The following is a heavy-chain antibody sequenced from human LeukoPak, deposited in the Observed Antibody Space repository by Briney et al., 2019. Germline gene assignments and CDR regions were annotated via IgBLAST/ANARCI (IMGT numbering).Heavy chain of an antibody. CDR3: ARDHDAVGTTIDH. D-gene: IGHD1-14*01. J-gene: IGHJ4*02. V-gene: IGHV3-74*01. CDR2: IKSDGSVT. Sequence: GGSLRLSCAASGFTFSSYLMHWVRQAPGEGVVLVSRIKSDGSVTWYADSVKGRFTISRDNVKNMLYLQMNSLRAEDTAVYFCARDHDAVGTTIDHWGQGTLVTVSS. CDR1: GFTFSSYL.